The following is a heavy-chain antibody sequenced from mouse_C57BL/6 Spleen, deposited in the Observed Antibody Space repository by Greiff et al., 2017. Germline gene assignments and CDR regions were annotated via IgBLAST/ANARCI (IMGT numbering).Heavy chain of an antibody. CDR2: ISYDGSN. Sequence: EVQLQQSGPGLVKPSQSLSLTCSVTGYSITSGYYWNWIRQFPGNKLEWMGYISYDGSNNYNPSLKNRISITRDTSKNQFFLKLNSVTTEDTATYYCARGLRRGGFDYWGQGTTLTVSS. J-gene: IGHJ2*01. CDR1: GYSITSGYY. V-gene: IGHV3-6*01. CDR3: ARGLRRGGFDY. D-gene: IGHD2-4*01.